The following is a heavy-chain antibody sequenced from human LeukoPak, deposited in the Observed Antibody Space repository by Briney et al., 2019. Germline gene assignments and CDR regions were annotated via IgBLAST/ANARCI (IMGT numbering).Heavy chain of an antibody. J-gene: IGHJ4*02. CDR3: ASTLGSSWQSGF. CDR2: IYYSGST. D-gene: IGHD6-13*01. CDR1: GGSISNYY. V-gene: IGHV4-59*08. Sequence: SETLSLTSIVSGGSISNYYWTWIRQPPGKGLEWIGYIYYSGSTDYNPSLKSRVTISVDTSKNQFSLKLSSVTAADTAVCYCASTLGSSWQSGFWGQGTLVTVSS.